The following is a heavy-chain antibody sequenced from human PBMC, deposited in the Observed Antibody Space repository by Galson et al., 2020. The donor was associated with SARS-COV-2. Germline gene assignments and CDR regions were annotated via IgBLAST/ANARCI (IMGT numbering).Heavy chain of an antibody. J-gene: IGHJ6*03. CDR2: IIPIFGTA. V-gene: IGHV1-69*13. CDR1: GGTFSSYA. Sequence: SVKVSCKASGGTFSSYAISWVRQAPGQGLEWMGGIIPIFGTANYAQKFQGRVTITADESTTTAYMELSSLRSEDTAVYYCAMGGWGYCSSPRCYTYMDVWGKGTTVTVSS. D-gene: IGHD2-2*02. CDR3: AMGGWGYCSSPRCYTYMDV.